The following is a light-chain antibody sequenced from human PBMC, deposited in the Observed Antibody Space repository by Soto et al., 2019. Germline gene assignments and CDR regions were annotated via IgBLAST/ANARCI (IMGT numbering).Light chain of an antibody. CDR2: DAS. CDR1: QYIHQY. Sequence: DIQMTQSPSSRSAFIGGSGTITCQDSQYIHQYLSWDQQKPVKAPKLLIYDASNLETGVPSRCSGSGSGTHFTFTIISLKTEDLAIYYCTHYYSLHRNTFGQGTKVAIK. V-gene: IGKV1-33*01. CDR3: THYYSLHRNT. J-gene: IGKJ2*01.